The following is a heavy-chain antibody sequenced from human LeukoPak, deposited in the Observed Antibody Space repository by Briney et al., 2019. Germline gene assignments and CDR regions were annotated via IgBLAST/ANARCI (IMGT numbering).Heavy chain of an antibody. CDR1: GFTFRSYA. J-gene: IGHJ4*02. CDR2: ISYDGSNK. Sequence: PGRSLRLSCAASGFTFRSYAMHWVRQAPGKGLEWVAVISYDGSNKYYADSVKGRFTISRDNSKNTLYLQMNSLRAEDTAVYYCARGHDCWGQGTLVIVSS. V-gene: IGHV3-30*04. CDR3: ARGHDC.